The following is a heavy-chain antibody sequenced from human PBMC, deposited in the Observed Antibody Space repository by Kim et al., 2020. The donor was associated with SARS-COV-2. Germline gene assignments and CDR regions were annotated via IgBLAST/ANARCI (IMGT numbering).Heavy chain of an antibody. D-gene: IGHD1-1*01. V-gene: IGHV4-59*08. CDR2: IYDSGST. CDR1: GGSIRSYY. Sequence: SETLSLTCGVSGGSIRSYYWSWVRQPPGKGLEWIGYIYDSGSTNYNPSLKSRVTISVDTSKNQFSLRLSSVTAADTAVYFCARHGNGGRAFDIWGQGTMV. J-gene: IGHJ3*02. CDR3: ARHGNGGRAFDI.